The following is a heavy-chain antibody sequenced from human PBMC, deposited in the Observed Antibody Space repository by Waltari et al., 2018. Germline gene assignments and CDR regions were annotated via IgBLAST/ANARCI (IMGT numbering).Heavy chain of an antibody. Sequence: QVQLQESGPGLVKPSETLSLTCTVSGGSISSYYWSWIRQPPGKGLEWIGYIYYSGSTNYNPSLKSRVTISVDTSKNQFSLKLSSVTAADTAVYYCARRRPSPSDPLYWYFDLWGRGTLVTVSS. CDR2: IYYSGST. CDR3: ARRRPSPSDPLYWYFDL. D-gene: IGHD6-25*01. V-gene: IGHV4-59*08. J-gene: IGHJ2*01. CDR1: GGSISSYY.